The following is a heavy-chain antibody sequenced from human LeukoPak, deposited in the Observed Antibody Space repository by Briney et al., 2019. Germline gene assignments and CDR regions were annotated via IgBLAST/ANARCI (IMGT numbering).Heavy chain of an antibody. D-gene: IGHD3-22*01. CDR1: GYSISSGYY. J-gene: IGHJ4*02. CDR2: IYHSGST. CDR3: ARNPSVRLDVFDY. V-gene: IGHV4-38-2*01. Sequence: SETLSLTCAVSGYSISSGYYWGWIRQPPGKGLKWIGSIYHSGSTYYNPSLKSRVTISVDTSKNQFSLKLSSVTAADTAVYYCARNPSVRLDVFDYWGQGTLVTVSS.